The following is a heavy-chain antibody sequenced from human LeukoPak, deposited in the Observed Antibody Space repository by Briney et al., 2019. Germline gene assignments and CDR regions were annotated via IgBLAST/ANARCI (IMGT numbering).Heavy chain of an antibody. CDR2: IYYSGST. D-gene: IGHD4-23*01. CDR3: ARLGFSRWYPDY. CDR1: GGSISSSSYY. Sequence: SETLSLTCTVSGGSISSSSYYWGWIRQPPGKGLEWIGNIYYSGSTYYNPSLKSRVTISVDTSKNQFSLKLRSVTAADTAVYYCARLGFSRWYPDYWGQGTLVTVSS. V-gene: IGHV4-39*01. J-gene: IGHJ4*02.